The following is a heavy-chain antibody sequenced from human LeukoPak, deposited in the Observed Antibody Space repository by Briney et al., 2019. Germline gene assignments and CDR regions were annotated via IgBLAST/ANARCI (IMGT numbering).Heavy chain of an antibody. CDR3: ATETNSYDSTPHFDY. CDR2: FDPEDGET. J-gene: IGHJ4*02. D-gene: IGHD3-22*01. Sequence: ASVKVSCKVSGYTLTELSMHWVRQAHGKGLEWMGGFDPEDGETIYAQKFQGRVTMTEDTSTDTAYMELSSLRSEDTAVYYCATETNSYDSTPHFDYWGQGTLVTVSS. V-gene: IGHV1-24*01. CDR1: GYTLTELS.